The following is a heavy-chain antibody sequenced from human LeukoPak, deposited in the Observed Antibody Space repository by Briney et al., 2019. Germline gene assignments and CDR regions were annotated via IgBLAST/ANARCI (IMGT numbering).Heavy chain of an antibody. CDR2: ISGSGGNT. J-gene: IGHJ4*02. V-gene: IGHV3-23*01. D-gene: IGHD6-19*01. CDR3: ASPGYSSGQSLGY. CDR1: GFTFSSYD. Sequence: PGGSLRLSCAASGFTFSSYDMSWVRQAPGKGLEWVSAISGSGGNTYYADSVKGRFTISRDNSKNTLYLQMNSLRAEDTAVYYCASPGYSSGQSLGYWGQGTLVTVSS.